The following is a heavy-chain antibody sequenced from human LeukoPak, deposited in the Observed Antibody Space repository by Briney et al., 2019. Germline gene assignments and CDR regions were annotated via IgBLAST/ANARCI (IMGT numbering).Heavy chain of an antibody. CDR2: ISYDGSNK. J-gene: IGHJ4*02. CDR1: GFTFSSYA. Sequence: HPGGSLRLSCAASGFTFSSYAMHWVRQAPGKGLEWVAVISYDGSNKYYADSVKGRFTISRDNSKNTLYLQMNSLRAEDTAVYYCARDFGELLYYFDYWGQGTLVTVSS. CDR3: ARDFGELLYYFDY. V-gene: IGHV3-30-3*01. D-gene: IGHD3-10*01.